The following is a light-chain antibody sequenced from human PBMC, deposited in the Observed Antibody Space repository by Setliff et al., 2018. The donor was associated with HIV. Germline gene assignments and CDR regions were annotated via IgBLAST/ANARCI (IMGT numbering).Light chain of an antibody. Sequence: QSVLTQTPSTSGTPGHRVIISCSGSHSNIGSNTVNWFQQLPGTAPKLLIYNNDERPSGVPDRVSGSKSGTSASLAISGLQSEDEAEYSCASWDVGLNAFYVFGTGTKV. J-gene: IGLJ1*01. CDR3: ASWDVGLNAFYV. V-gene: IGLV1-44*01. CDR2: NND. CDR1: HSNIGSNT.